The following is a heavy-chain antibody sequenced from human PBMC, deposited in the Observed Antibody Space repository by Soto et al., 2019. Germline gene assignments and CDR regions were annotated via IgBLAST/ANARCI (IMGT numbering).Heavy chain of an antibody. V-gene: IGHV1-69*13. D-gene: IGHD6-6*01. CDR3: ARAVGAPFYYLDF. CDR2: IIPIFGTA. CDR1: GGTFSSYA. Sequence: GASVKVSCKASGGTFSSYAISWVRQAPGQGLEWMGGIIPIFGTANYAQKFQGRVTITADESTSTAYMKLSSLRSEDTAVYYCARAVGAPFYYLDFWGQGTLVTVSS. J-gene: IGHJ4*02.